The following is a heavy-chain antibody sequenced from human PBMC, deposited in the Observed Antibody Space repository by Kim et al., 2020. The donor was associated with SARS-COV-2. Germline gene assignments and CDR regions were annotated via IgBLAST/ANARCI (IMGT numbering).Heavy chain of an antibody. D-gene: IGHD3-22*01. CDR2: IYYSGST. V-gene: IGHV4-59*01. J-gene: IGHJ4*02. CDR1: GGSISSYY. Sequence: SETLSLTCTVSGGSISSYYWSWIRQPPGKGLEWIGYIYYSGSTNYNPSLKSRVTISVDTSKNQFSLKLSSVTAADTAVYYCARDSSGYYYYDYWGQGTLVTVSS. CDR3: ARDSSGYYYYDY.